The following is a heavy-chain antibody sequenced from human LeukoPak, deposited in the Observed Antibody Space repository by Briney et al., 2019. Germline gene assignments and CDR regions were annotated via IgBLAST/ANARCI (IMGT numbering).Heavy chain of an antibody. J-gene: IGHJ6*02. CDR2: IYYSGST. CDR3: ASTSSCAGHGMDV. D-gene: IGHD6-13*01. Sequence: PSETLSLTCTVPLGSISSYYGSWIRQPPGKGLEWIGYIYYSGSTNYNPSLKSRVTISVDTSKNQFSLKLSSVTAAATAVYYFASTSSCAGHGMDVWGQGATVTVSS. V-gene: IGHV4-59*01. CDR1: LGSISSYY.